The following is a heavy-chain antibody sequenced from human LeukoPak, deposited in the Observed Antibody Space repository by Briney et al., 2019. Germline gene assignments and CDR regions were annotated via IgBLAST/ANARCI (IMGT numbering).Heavy chain of an antibody. CDR1: GFIFSSYA. Sequence: GGSLRLSCAASGFIFSSYAMNWVRQAPGKGLEWVSTTSVSGGNIYYADSVKGRFTISRDNSKNTLYLQMTSLRAEDTAVYYCAKDVVRLGAPTYWGQGTLVTVSS. V-gene: IGHV3-23*01. J-gene: IGHJ4*02. CDR3: AKDVVRLGAPTY. CDR2: TSVSGGNI. D-gene: IGHD3-16*01.